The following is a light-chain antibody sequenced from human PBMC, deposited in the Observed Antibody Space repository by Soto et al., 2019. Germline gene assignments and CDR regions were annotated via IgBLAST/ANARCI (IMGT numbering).Light chain of an antibody. J-gene: IGLJ2*01. CDR1: SSNIENNY. CDR2: DNA. CDR3: GTWDGSLSAGA. V-gene: IGLV1-51*01. Sequence: QSVLTQPPSVSAAPGQKVTISCSGSSSNIENNYVSWYQQLPGAAPKLLIYDNAERPSGIPDRFSGSKSGTSATLAITGLQTGDEGNYFCGTWDGSLSAGAFGGGTKLTVL.